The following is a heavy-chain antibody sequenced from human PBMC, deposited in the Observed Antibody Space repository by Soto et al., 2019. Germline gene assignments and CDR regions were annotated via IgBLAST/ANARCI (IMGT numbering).Heavy chain of an antibody. CDR1: GGTFRNYP. J-gene: IGHJ4*02. Sequence: QVQLVQSGAEVKKPGSSVKVSCKASGGTFRNYPINWVRQAPGQGLEWMVSILPLIDIPDYAQNFQARLTITADKSTSTAYMELSSLRSEDTAMYFCARGPLVVLNYFDSWGQGTLVTVSS. CDR3: ARGPLVVLNYFDS. D-gene: IGHD2-2*01. V-gene: IGHV1-69*02. CDR2: ILPLIDIP.